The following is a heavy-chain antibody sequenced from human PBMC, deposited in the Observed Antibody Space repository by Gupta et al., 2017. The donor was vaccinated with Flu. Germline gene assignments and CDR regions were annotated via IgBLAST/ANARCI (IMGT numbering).Heavy chain of an antibody. CDR3: ARPSGFNY. D-gene: IGHD3-10*01. V-gene: IGHV3-7*01. CDR1: GFTFSSYW. CDR2: IKQDGSEK. J-gene: IGHJ4*02. Sequence: EVQLVESGGGLVQPVGSLRLPCADSGFTFSSYWMSWVRQAPGKGLEWVANIKQDGSEKYYVDSVKGRFTISRDNAKKSLYWQMNSLRAEDTAVYYCARPSGFNYWGQGTLVTVSP.